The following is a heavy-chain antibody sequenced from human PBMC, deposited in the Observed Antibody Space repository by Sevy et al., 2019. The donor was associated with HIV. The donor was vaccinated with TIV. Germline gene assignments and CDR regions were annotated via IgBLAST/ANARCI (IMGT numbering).Heavy chain of an antibody. V-gene: IGHV3-33*01. D-gene: IGHD6-6*01. CDR1: GFTFSSYG. J-gene: IGHJ6*02. Sequence: GGSLRLSCAASGFTFSSYGMHWIRQAPAKGLEWVAVIWYDGSNKYYADSVKGRVTISRDNSKNTLFLQMNSLRDEDTAVYYCARGLAALPGYYYGMDVSGQRTTVTVSS. CDR2: IWYDGSNK. CDR3: ARGLAALPGYYYGMDV.